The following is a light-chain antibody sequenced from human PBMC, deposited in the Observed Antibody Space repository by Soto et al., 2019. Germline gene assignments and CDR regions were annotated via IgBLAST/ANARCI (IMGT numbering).Light chain of an antibody. CDR2: GAS. CDR3: QQYGRSPYT. J-gene: IGKJ2*01. CDR1: QSVSRSY. Sequence: EIVLTQSPGTLSLSPGERATLSCRASQSVSRSYLAWYQQRPGQAPRLLIYGASSRATGIPDRFSGSGSGTVFTLTIRRLEPEYFAVYYWQQYGRSPYTFGQGTKLEIK. V-gene: IGKV3-20*01.